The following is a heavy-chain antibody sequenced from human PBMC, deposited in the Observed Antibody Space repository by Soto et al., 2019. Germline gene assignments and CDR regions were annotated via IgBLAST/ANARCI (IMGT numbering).Heavy chain of an antibody. Sequence: LRLSCAASGFTFSSYGMHWVRQAPGKGLEWVAVIWYDGSNRYYADSVKGRFTISRDNSKNTLYLQMNSLRAEDTAVYYCARDRYPRSHVYAYGMDVWGQGTTVTVSS. V-gene: IGHV3-33*01. J-gene: IGHJ6*02. CDR3: ARDRYPRSHVYAYGMDV. D-gene: IGHD3-16*01. CDR1: GFTFSSYG. CDR2: IWYDGSNR.